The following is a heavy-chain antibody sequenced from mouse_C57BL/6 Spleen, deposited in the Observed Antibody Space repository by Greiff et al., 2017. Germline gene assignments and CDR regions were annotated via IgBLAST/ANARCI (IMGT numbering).Heavy chain of an antibody. V-gene: IGHV1-42*01. Sequence: VQLQQSGPELVKPGASVKISCKASGYSFTGYYMNWVKQSPEKSLEWIGEINPSTGGTTYNQKFKAKATLTVDKSSRTAYMQLKSLTSEDSAVYYCAPIYYCNYREFAYWVQGTLVTVSA. J-gene: IGHJ3*01. D-gene: IGHD2-1*01. CDR3: APIYYCNYREFAY. CDR1: GYSFTGYY. CDR2: INPSTGGT.